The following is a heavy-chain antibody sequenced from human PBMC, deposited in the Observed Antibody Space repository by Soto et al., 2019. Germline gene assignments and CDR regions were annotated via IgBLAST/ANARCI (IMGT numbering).Heavy chain of an antibody. CDR1: GFTFSSYG. D-gene: IGHD4-4*01. J-gene: IGHJ6*02. CDR3: ARDDYSNYGTPRYYGMDV. V-gene: IGHV3-33*01. CDR2: IWYDGSNK. Sequence: GGSLRLSCAASGFTFSSYGMHWVRQAPGKGLEWVAVIWYDGSNKYYADSVKGRFTISRDNSKNTLYLQMNSLRAEDTAVYYCARDDYSNYGTPRYYGMDVWGQATTVTVSS.